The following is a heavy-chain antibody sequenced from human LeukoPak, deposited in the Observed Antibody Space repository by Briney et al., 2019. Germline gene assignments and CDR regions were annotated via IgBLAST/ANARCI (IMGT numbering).Heavy chain of an antibody. D-gene: IGHD5-18*01. J-gene: IGHJ6*02. CDR2: IRSKAYGGTT. Sequence: HLGGSLRLSCTASGFTFGDHAMSWVRQAPGKGLEWVGFIRSKAYGGTTEYAASVKGRFTISRDDSKSIAYLQMNSLKTEDTAVYYCTRGPIQLWLYNAMDVWGQGTTVIVSS. CDR1: GFTFGDHA. CDR3: TRGPIQLWLYNAMDV. V-gene: IGHV3-49*04.